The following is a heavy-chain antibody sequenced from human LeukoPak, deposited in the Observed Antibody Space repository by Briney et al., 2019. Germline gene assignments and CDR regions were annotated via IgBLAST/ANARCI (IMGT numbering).Heavy chain of an antibody. CDR3: SGVGSSWYYTNY. CDR2: IYSGSSST. CDR1: GFTVSSNY. Sequence: AESLRLSCTASGFTVSSNYMSWVRQAPGKGLEWISFIYSGSSSTYYPSLENGRTTISSPNSKNSSYNQMTSPTAEATADYYCSGVGSSWYYTNYGSQGTLVSVSA. J-gene: IGHJ4*02. V-gene: IGHV3-53*04. D-gene: IGHD6-13*01.